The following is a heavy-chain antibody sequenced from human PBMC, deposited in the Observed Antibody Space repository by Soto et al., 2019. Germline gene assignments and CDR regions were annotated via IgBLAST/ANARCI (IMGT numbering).Heavy chain of an antibody. CDR1: GFSFSSYG. CDR2: ISDDEKRK. V-gene: IGHV3-30*18. D-gene: IGHD3-10*01. CDR3: ANAGVSLFEY. J-gene: IGHJ4*02. Sequence: QVQLVESGGGVVQPGSSLRPSCAASGFSFSSYGMNWVRQAPGRGLEWVALISDDEKRKYYVDSVKGRFTISRDNSRDTLSLQMNSLRPEDTAVYYCANAGVSLFEYWGQGTVVTVSS.